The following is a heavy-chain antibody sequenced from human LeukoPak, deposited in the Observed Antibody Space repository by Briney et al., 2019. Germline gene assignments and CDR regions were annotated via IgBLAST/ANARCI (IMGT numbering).Heavy chain of an antibody. CDR1: GFTSSSYA. V-gene: IGHV3-23*01. J-gene: IGHJ4*02. CDR2: ISGSGGST. CDR3: AKVAVLVVVTAKNYYFDY. D-gene: IGHD2-21*02. Sequence: PGGSLRLSCAASGFTSSSYAMSWVRQAPGKGLEWVSAISGSGGSTYYADSVKGRFTISRDNSKNTLYLQMNSLRAEDTAVYYCAKVAVLVVVTAKNYYFDYWGQGTLVTVSS.